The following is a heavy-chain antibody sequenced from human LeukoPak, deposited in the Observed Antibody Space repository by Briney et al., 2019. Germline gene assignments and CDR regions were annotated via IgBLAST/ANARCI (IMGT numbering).Heavy chain of an antibody. CDR1: GGSISSSNYY. V-gene: IGHV4-39*01. J-gene: IGHJ4*02. CDR2: LFYCGNT. CDR3: VRHSADHTSFDH. Sequence: SETLSLTCTVSGGSISSSNYYWGWIRQPPGKGLEWIGSLFYCGNTYYNPSLKSRVTISVDTSKNQLSLKVRSVTATDTAVYSCVRHSADHTSFDHWGQGTLVTVSS.